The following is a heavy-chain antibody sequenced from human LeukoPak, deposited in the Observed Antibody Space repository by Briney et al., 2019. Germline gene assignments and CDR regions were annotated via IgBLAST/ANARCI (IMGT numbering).Heavy chain of an antibody. D-gene: IGHD1-26*01. V-gene: IGHV1-18*01. CDR3: ARDIVGATSSMSV. CDR2: ISAYNGNT. Sequence: ASVKVSFTASGYTFTSYGISWVRQAPGQGLEWMGWISAYNGNTNYAQKLQGRVTMTTDTSTSTAYMELRSLRSDDTAVYYCARDIVGATSSMSVWGQGTLVTVSS. CDR1: GYTFTSYG. J-gene: IGHJ4*02.